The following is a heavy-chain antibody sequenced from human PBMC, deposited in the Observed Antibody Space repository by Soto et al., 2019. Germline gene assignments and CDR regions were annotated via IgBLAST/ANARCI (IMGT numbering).Heavy chain of an antibody. CDR3: AHDHGSGGFNS. D-gene: IGHD3-10*01. CDR2: IYWDDDK. Sequence: QITLKESGPTLVKPTQTLTLTCTFSLSTGGVGVGWIRQPPGKALEWLALIYWDDDKRYSPSLKSRLTITKDPSKDQVVLTMTNMDPVDTATYYCAHDHGSGGFNSWGQGTLVTVSS. CDR1: LSTGGVG. V-gene: IGHV2-5*02. J-gene: IGHJ4*02.